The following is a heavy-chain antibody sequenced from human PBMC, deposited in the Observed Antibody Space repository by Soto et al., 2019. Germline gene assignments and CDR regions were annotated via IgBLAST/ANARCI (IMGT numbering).Heavy chain of an antibody. V-gene: IGHV1-24*01. D-gene: IGHD3-3*01. CDR1: GYTLTELS. CDR3: ATVRFLEWFRYYYGMDV. CDR2: FDPEDGET. J-gene: IGHJ6*02. Sequence: GASVKVSCKVSGYTLTELSMHWVRQAPGKGLEWMGGFDPEDGETIYAQKFQGRVTMTEDTSTGTAYMELSSLRSEDTAVYYCATVRFLEWFRYYYGMDVWGQGTTVTVSS.